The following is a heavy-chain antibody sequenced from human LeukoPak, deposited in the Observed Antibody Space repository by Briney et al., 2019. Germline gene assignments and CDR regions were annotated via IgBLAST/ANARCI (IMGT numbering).Heavy chain of an antibody. CDR3: TAGGVYSLLDH. CDR1: GDTLSELS. V-gene: IGHV1-24*01. CDR2: FDPEGGEA. D-gene: IGHD5/OR15-5a*01. Sequence: GASLKVSCKVSGDTLSELSMHWVRQAPGKGLEWMGGFDPEGGEAIYAQKFQGRLTMTKDTSTDTAYMDLRSLRSDDTAVYYCTAGGVYSLLDHWGQGTQVTVSS. J-gene: IGHJ4*02.